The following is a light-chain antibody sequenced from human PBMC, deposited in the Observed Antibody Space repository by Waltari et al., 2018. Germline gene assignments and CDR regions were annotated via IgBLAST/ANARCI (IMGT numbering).Light chain of an antibody. CDR2: KAS. CDR3: QQYNSHSPWA. V-gene: IGKV1-5*03. J-gene: IGKJ1*01. CDR1: QSIRSW. Sequence: DIQMTQSPSTLSASVGDSVTIPCRASQSIRSWLAWYQQKPGKAPKHLIYKASSLESGVPSRFSGSGSWTEFTLTISSLQPDDFATYYCQQYNSHSPWAFGQGTKVEIK.